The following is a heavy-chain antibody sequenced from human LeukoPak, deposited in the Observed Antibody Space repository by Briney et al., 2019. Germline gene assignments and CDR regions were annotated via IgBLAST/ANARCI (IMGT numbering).Heavy chain of an antibody. Sequence: GGFLRLSCAASGFTFSSYSMNWVRQAPGKGLEWVSSISSSSSYIYYADSVKGRFTISRDNAKNSLYLQMNSLRAEDTAVYYCARIPLGGFGVVLYYFDYWGQGTLVTVSS. J-gene: IGHJ4*02. CDR1: GFTFSSYS. CDR3: ARIPLGGFGVVLYYFDY. V-gene: IGHV3-21*01. D-gene: IGHD3-3*01. CDR2: ISSSSSYI.